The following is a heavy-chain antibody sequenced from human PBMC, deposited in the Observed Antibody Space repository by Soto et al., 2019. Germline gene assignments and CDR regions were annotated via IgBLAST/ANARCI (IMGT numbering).Heavy chain of an antibody. Sequence: QVQLVESGGGVVQPGRSLRLSCAASGFTFSSYGMHWVRQAPGKGLEWVAVISYDGSNKYYADSVKGRFTISRDNSKNTLYLQMNGMRAEDTAVYYCAKDALWFGELLPRGSMDVWGQGTTVTVSS. CDR1: GFTFSSYG. CDR2: ISYDGSNK. J-gene: IGHJ6*02. D-gene: IGHD3-10*01. V-gene: IGHV3-30*18. CDR3: AKDALWFGELLPRGSMDV.